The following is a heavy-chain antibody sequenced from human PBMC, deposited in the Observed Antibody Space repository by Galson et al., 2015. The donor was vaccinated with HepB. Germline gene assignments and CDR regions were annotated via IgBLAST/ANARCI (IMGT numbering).Heavy chain of an antibody. D-gene: IGHD2-21*01. J-gene: IGHJ4*02. CDR1: GFTFSSYA. CDR2: ISGSGGST. Sequence: SLRLSCAASGFTFSSYAMSWVRQAPGKGLEWVSAISGSGGSTYYADSVKGRFTISRDNSKNTLYLQMNSLRAEDTAVYYCAKDLHIVVVIAPRGFDYWGQGTLVTVSS. V-gene: IGHV3-23*01. CDR3: AKDLHIVVVIAPRGFDY.